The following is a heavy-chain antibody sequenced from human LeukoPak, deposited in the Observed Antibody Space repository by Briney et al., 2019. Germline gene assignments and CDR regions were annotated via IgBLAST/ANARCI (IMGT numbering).Heavy chain of an antibody. CDR2: IIPILGIA. CDR3: ARGRRIAVAGTVGFGY. D-gene: IGHD6-19*01. CDR1: GYSFTSYP. Sequence: SVKVSCKASGYSFTSYPMNWVRQAPGQGLEWMGRIIPILGIANYAQKFQGRVTITADKSTSTAYMELSSLRSEDTAVYYCARGRRIAVAGTVGFGYWGQGTLVTVSS. J-gene: IGHJ4*02. V-gene: IGHV1-69*04.